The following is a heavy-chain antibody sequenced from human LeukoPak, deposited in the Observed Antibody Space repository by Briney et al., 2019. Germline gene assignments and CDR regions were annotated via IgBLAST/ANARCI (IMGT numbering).Heavy chain of an antibody. CDR3: ARGSTTVIY. V-gene: IGHV4-34*01. D-gene: IGHD4-17*01. CDR2: INHSGST. Sequence: PSETLSLTCAVYGGSFSGYYWSWIRQPPGKGLELIGEINHSGSTNYNPSLKSRVTISVDTSKNQFSLKLSSVTAADTAVYYCARGSTTVIYWGQGTLVTVSS. J-gene: IGHJ4*02. CDR1: GGSFSGYY.